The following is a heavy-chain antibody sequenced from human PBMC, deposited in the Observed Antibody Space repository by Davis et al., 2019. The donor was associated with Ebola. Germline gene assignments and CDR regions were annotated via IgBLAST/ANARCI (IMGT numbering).Heavy chain of an antibody. CDR3: ARGDLEVAGTLLYYYYGMDV. CDR2: INHSGST. Sequence: SETLSLTCAVYGGSFSGYYWSWIRQPPGKGLEWIGEINHSGSTNYNPSLKSRVTISVDTSKNQFSLKLSSVTAADTAVYYCARGDLEVAGTLLYYYYGMDVWGQGTTVTVSS. D-gene: IGHD6-19*01. J-gene: IGHJ6*02. V-gene: IGHV4-34*01. CDR1: GGSFSGYY.